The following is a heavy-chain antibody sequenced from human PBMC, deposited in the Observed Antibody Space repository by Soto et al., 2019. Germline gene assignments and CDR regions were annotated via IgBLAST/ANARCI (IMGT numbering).Heavy chain of an antibody. J-gene: IGHJ6*03. CDR3: TTVRYCTNGVCPNYYYYMDV. Sequence: PGGSLRLSCAASGFTFSNAWMSWVRQAPGKGLEWVGRIKSKTDGGTTDYAAPVKGRFTISRDDSKNTLYLQMNSLKTEDTAVYYCTTVRYCTNGVCPNYYYYMDVWGKGTTVTVSS. CDR2: IKSKTDGGTT. CDR1: GFTFSNAW. D-gene: IGHD2-8*01. V-gene: IGHV3-15*01.